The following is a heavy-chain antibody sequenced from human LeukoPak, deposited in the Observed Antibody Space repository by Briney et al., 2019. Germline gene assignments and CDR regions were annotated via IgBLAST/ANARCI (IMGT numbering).Heavy chain of an antibody. D-gene: IGHD3-22*01. CDR2: ISSNGGTT. CDR3: ARSTGYGYYFDY. Sequence: GGSLRLSCAASGFTFSSDAMHWVRQAPGKGLEYVSAISSNGGTTHYGNSVKGRFTISRDNSKNTLYLQMGSLRAEDMAVYFCARSTGYGYYFDYWGQGTLVTVSS. CDR1: GFTFSSDA. V-gene: IGHV3-64*01. J-gene: IGHJ4*02.